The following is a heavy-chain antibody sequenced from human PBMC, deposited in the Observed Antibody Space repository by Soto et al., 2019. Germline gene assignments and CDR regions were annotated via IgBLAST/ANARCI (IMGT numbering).Heavy chain of an antibody. D-gene: IGHD6-19*01. CDR1: GFTVSSNY. J-gene: IGHJ3*02. Sequence: SGGGLVQPGGSLRLSCAASGFTVSSNYMSWVRQAPGKGLEWVSVIYSGGSTYYADSVKGRFTISRDNSKNTLYLQMNSLRAEDTAVYYCARGSSGWHDAFDIWGQGTMVTVSS. CDR2: IYSGGST. V-gene: IGHV3-66*01. CDR3: ARGSSGWHDAFDI.